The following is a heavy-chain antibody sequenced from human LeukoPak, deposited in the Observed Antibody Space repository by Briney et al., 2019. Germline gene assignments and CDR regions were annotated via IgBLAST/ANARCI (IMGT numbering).Heavy chain of an antibody. D-gene: IGHD2-15*01. V-gene: IGHV3-23*01. CDR3: AKDPASVVDPYYFDY. Sequence: GGSLRLSCAASGFIFGSHGMNWVRQAPGKGLEWVSGISPSGDITYYADSVKGRFTISRDNSKNTLYLQMNSLRAEDTAVYYCAKDPASVVDPYYFDYWGQGTLVTVSS. CDR1: GFIFGSHG. CDR2: ISPSGDIT. J-gene: IGHJ4*02.